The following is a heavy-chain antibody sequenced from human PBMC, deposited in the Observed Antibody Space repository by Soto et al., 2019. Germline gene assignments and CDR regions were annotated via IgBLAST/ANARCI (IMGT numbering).Heavy chain of an antibody. D-gene: IGHD3-16*02. Sequence: SGESLKISCKVSGYSFTSYWIGWLRQMPWRCLEWIGIIYPGDSDTRYSPSFQGQVTISADKPISTAYLQWSSLKASDTAMYYCARHPLSRMITFGGVIELYNWFDPWGQGTLVTVSS. V-gene: IGHV5-51*01. CDR2: IYPGDSDT. J-gene: IGHJ5*02. CDR3: ARHPLSRMITFGGVIELYNWFDP. CDR1: GYSFTSYW.